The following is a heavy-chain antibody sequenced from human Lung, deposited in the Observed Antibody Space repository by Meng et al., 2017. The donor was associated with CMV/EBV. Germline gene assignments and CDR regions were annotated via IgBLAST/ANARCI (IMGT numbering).Heavy chain of an antibody. CDR1: GFTFSSYG. CDR2: IRYDGSNK. D-gene: IGHD2-2*02. V-gene: IGHV3-30*02. Sequence: GESLKISCAASGFTFSSYGMHWVRQAPGKGLEWVAFIRYDGSNKYYADSVKGRFTISRDNSKNTLYLQMNSLRAEDTAVYYCAKDQRIIRHCSSTSCYTWFAPWGQGNLV. J-gene: IGHJ5*02. CDR3: AKDQRIIRHCSSTSCYTWFAP.